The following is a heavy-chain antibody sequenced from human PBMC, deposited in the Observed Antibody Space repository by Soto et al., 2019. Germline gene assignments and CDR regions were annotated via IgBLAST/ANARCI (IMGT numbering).Heavy chain of an antibody. CDR3: ASGGYCSGGSCYVGYYYMDV. CDR1: GYTFTNYD. D-gene: IGHD2-15*01. J-gene: IGHJ6*03. Sequence: QVQLVQSGAEVMKPGASVKVSCKASGYTFTNYDINWVRQATGQGLEWMGWMNPNRGNTGYAQKFQGRVTTTRNTSISTAYMERISLRSEDTAVYYWASGGYCSGGSCYVGYYYMDVWSKGTTVTVSS. V-gene: IGHV1-8*01. CDR2: MNPNRGNT.